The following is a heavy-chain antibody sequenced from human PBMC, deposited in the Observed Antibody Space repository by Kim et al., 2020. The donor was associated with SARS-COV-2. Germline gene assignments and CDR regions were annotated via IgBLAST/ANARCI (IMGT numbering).Heavy chain of an antibody. CDR1: GYTFTSYG. V-gene: IGHV1-18*01. D-gene: IGHD1-7*01. J-gene: IGHJ5*02. CDR2: ISAYNGNT. Sequence: ASVKVSCKASGYTFTSYGISWVRQAPGQGLEWMGWISAYNGNTNYAQKLQGRVTMTTDTSTSTAYMELRSLRSDDTAVYYCARGELPPPSYNWFDPWGQGTLVTVSS. CDR3: ARGELPPPSYNWFDP.